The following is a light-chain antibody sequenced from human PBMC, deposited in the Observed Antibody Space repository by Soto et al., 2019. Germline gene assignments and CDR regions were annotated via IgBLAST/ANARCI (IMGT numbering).Light chain of an antibody. CDR1: NIGSKS. CDR3: QVWDRSSDHVV. Sequence: SYELTQPPSVSVAPGKTAMITCGGDNIGSKSVHWYQQKPGQAPVVVINYNSDRPSGIPDRFSGSNSGSTATLTITRVEDGDEADYYCQVWDRSSDHVVFGGGTKLTVL. V-gene: IGLV3-21*04. J-gene: IGLJ2*01. CDR2: YNS.